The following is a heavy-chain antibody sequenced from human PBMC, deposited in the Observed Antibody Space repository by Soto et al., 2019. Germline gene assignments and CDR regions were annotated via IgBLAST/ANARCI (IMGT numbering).Heavy chain of an antibody. CDR1: GFTFSNAW. J-gene: IGHJ4*02. V-gene: IGHV3-15*01. CDR3: TTNLNCSGRSCHRNSFARIDY. D-gene: IGHD2-15*01. Sequence: PGGSLRLSCAASGFTFSNAWMSWVRQAPGKGLEWVGRIKSKTDGGTTDYAAPVKGRFTISRDDSKNTLYLQMNSLKTEDTAVYYCTTNLNCSGRSCHRNSFARIDYWGQGT. CDR2: IKSKTDGGTT.